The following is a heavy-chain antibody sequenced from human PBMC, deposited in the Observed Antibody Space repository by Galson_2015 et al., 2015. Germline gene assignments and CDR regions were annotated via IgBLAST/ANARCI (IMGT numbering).Heavy chain of an antibody. CDR3: AKGRRSGPIQLWLGGQWDY. J-gene: IGHJ4*02. CDR2: ISWNSGSI. V-gene: IGHV3-9*01. Sequence: SLRLSCAASGFTFDDYAMHWVRQAPGKGLEWVSGISWNSGSIGYADSVKGRFTISRDNAKNSLYLQMNSLRAEDTALYYCAKGRRSGPIQLWLGGQWDYWGQGTLVTVSS. D-gene: IGHD5-18*01. CDR1: GFTFDDYA.